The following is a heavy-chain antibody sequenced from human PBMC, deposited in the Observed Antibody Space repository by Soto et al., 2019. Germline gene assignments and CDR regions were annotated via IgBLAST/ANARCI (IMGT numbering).Heavy chain of an antibody. D-gene: IGHD1-26*01. CDR2: IWYDGSNK. CDR3: AREAFQEPFFDY. J-gene: IGHJ4*02. Sequence: QVQLVESGGGVVQPGRSLRLSCAASGFTFSSYGMHWVRQAPGKGLEWVAVIWYDGSNKYYADFVKGRFTISRDNSKNTLYRQMNSLRAEDTAVYYCAREAFQEPFFDYWGQGTLVTVSS. CDR1: GFTFSSYG. V-gene: IGHV3-33*01.